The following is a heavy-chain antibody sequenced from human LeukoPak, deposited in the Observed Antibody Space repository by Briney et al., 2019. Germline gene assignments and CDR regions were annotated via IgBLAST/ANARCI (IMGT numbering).Heavy chain of an antibody. J-gene: IGHJ4*02. CDR3: ARGGYGDYVLVY. CDR2: ISSSGSTI. V-gene: IGHV3-48*03. Sequence: GGSLRLSCAASGFTFSSYEMNWVRQAPGKGLEWVSYISSSGSTIYYADSVKGRFTISRDNAKNSLYLQMNSLRAEDTAVYYCARGGYGDYVLVYWGQGTLVTVSS. CDR1: GFTFSSYE. D-gene: IGHD4-17*01.